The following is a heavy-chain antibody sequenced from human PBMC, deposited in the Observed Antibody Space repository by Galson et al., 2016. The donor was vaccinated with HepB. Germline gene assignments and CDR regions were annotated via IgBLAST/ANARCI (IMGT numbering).Heavy chain of an antibody. CDR1: GYSFKTYG. Sequence: SVKVSCKASGYSFKTYGIHWVRQAPGQRPEWMGWINDGDGSTLHSQRFQGRVTFTRDTSASTAYMELSSLIFEDTAVHFCARDDATDGPIILDYWGQGTLVTVSS. CDR3: ARDDATDGPIILDY. V-gene: IGHV1-3*01. CDR2: INDGDGST. D-gene: IGHD3/OR15-3a*01. J-gene: IGHJ4*02.